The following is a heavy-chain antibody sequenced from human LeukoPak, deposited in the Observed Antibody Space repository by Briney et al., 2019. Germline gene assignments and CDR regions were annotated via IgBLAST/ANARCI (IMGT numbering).Heavy chain of an antibody. CDR1: GFTFSSYW. Sequence: GGSLRLSCAASGFTFSSYWMHWVRQAPGKGLVWVSRINSDGSSTTYADSVKGRFTISRDNAKNTLYLQMNSLRAEDTAVYYCAKDLTPFGVGATTIDYWGRGILVTVSA. CDR2: INSDGSST. V-gene: IGHV3-74*01. CDR3: AKDLTPFGVGATTIDY. D-gene: IGHD1-26*01. J-gene: IGHJ4*02.